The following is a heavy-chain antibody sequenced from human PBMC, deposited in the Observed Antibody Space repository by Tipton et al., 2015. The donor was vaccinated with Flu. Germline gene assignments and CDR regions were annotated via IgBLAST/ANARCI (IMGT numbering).Heavy chain of an antibody. CDR3: ARMRARDCTLGVCYLWYFDV. Sequence: GLVKPSEALSLTCTLSSASVSSAGYYWTWVRQPPGKGLEYIGQISYSGDSNHNPSLKSRVTISVDTAKNEFSLKLTPVTAADTAVYYCARMRARDCTLGVCYLWYFDVWGRGTLVTVSS. D-gene: IGHD2-21*02. J-gene: IGHJ2*01. CDR2: ISYSGDS. CDR1: SASVSSAGYY. V-gene: IGHV4-61*08.